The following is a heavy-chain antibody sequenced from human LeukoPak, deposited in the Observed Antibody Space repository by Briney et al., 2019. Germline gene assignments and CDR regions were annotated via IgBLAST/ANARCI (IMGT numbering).Heavy chain of an antibody. D-gene: IGHD3-10*02. Sequence: GGSLRLSCAASGFTFSSYEMNWVRHAPGKGLEWVSYISSSGSTIYYADSVKGRFTISRDNAKNSLYLQMNSLRAEDTAVYYCAELGITMIGDVWGKGATVTISS. CDR3: AELGITMIGDV. V-gene: IGHV3-48*03. CDR2: ISSSGSTI. J-gene: IGHJ6*04. CDR1: GFTFSSYE.